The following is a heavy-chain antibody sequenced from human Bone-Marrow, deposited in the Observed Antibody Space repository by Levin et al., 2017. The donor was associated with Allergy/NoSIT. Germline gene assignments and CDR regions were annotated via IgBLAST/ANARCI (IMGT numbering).Heavy chain of an antibody. CDR2: INQGGSGK. J-gene: IGHJ4*02. D-gene: IGHD2-21*02. Sequence: PGGSLRLSCAASGFTFSSYWMSWVRQAPGKGLDWVANINQGGSGKYYVDSMRGRFTISRDNAKNSLYLQINSLRAEDTAVYYCGRVGPGGGDHYVDSWGQGTLVTVSS. CDR3: GRVGPGGGDHYVDS. CDR1: GFTFSSYW. V-gene: IGHV3-7*01.